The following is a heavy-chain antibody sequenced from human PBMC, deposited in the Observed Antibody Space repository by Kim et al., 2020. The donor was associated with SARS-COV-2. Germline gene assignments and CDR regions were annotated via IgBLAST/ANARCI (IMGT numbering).Heavy chain of an antibody. CDR2: ISGSGIRT. V-gene: IGHV3-23*01. CDR1: GFSFGSYA. D-gene: IGHD3-16*01. CDR3: AKELGRIELWPYFDY. J-gene: IGHJ4*01. Sequence: AGSLRLSCAASGFSFGSYAMSWVRQAPGKGLEWVSSISGSGIRTNYADSVEGRFTISRDTSKNRLYLQMNSLRAEDTAVYYCAKELGRIELWPYFDYWG.